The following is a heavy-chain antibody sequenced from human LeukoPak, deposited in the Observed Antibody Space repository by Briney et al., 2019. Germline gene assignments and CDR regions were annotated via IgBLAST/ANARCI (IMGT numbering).Heavy chain of an antibody. J-gene: IGHJ4*02. D-gene: IGHD3-3*01. V-gene: IGHV3-23*01. CDR2: ISGSGGST. CDR1: GFTFSSYA. CDR3: AKTPSQPYDFWSGYSRGDY. Sequence: GGSLRLSCAASGFTFSSYAMSWVHQAPGKGLEWVSAISGSGGSTYYADSVKGRFTISRDNSKNTLYLQMNSLRAEDTAVYYCAKTPSQPYDFWSGYSRGDYWGQGTLVTVSS.